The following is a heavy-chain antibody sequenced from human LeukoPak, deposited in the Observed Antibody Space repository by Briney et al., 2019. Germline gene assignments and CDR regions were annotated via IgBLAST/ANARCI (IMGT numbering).Heavy chain of an antibody. J-gene: IGHJ3*02. V-gene: IGHV1-2*02. CDR2: INPNSGGT. Sequence: ASVKVSCKASGYTFTGYYMHWVRQASGQGLEWMGWINPNSGGTNCAQKFQGRVTMTRDTSISTAYMELSRLRSDDTAVYYCARGLIGYCSGGSCYVLNAFDIWGQGTMVTVSS. CDR3: ARGLIGYCSGGSCYVLNAFDI. D-gene: IGHD2-15*01. CDR1: GYTFTGYY.